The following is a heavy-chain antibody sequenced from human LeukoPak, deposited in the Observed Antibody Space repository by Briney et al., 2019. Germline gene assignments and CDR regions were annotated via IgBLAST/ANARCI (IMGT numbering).Heavy chain of an antibody. V-gene: IGHV1-8*01. Sequence: ASVKVSCKASGYTFTPYIIYWVRQATGQGLEWIGGMNPNSGNTGYAQKFQGRVTMTRNTSISTAYMELSSLRSEDTAVYYCAFIAAAESYFDYWGQGTLVTVSS. CDR2: MNPNSGNT. D-gene: IGHD6-13*01. CDR3: AFIAAAESYFDY. CDR1: GYTFTPYI. J-gene: IGHJ4*02.